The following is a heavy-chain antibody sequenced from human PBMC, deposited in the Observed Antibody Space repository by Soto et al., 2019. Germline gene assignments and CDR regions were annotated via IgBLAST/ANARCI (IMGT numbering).Heavy chain of an antibody. D-gene: IGHD3-10*01. CDR3: TRGYYGPDY. Sequence: EVQLVESGGGSVQPGGSLRLSCAASGFTFSSYFMYWVRQAPGKGLVWVSRIDNDGGTTNYAGSVKGRFTISRDNAKNTLYLQMNSLRAEDTAVYYCTRGYYGPDYWGQGTLVTVSS. CDR1: GFTFSSYF. V-gene: IGHV3-74*01. J-gene: IGHJ4*02. CDR2: IDNDGGTT.